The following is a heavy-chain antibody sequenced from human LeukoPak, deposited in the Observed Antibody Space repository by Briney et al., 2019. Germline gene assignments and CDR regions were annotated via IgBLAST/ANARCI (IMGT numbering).Heavy chain of an antibody. J-gene: IGHJ3*02. V-gene: IGHV3-48*03. CDR3: AKDGNHHAFDI. Sequence: GGSLRLSCAASGFTFSSYEMNWVRQAPGKGLEWVSYISSSGSTIYYAASVKGRFTISRDNSKNTLYLQMNSLRAEDTAVYYCAKDGNHHAFDIWGQGTMVTVSS. D-gene: IGHD4-23*01. CDR1: GFTFSSYE. CDR2: ISSSGSTI.